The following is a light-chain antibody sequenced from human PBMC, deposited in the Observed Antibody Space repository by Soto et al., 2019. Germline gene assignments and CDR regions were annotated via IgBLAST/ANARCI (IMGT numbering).Light chain of an antibody. CDR1: SSDVGGYNY. Sequence: LTQPASVSGSPGQSITISCTGTSSDVGGYNYVSWYQQHPGKAPKLMIYEVSNRPSGVSNRFSGSKSGNTASLTISGLQAEDEADSYCSSYTSSSTYVFGTGTKVTVL. V-gene: IGLV2-14*01. J-gene: IGLJ1*01. CDR3: SSYTSSSTYV. CDR2: EVS.